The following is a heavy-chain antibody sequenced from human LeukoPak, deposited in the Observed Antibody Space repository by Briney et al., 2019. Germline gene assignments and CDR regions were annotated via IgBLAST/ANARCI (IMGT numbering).Heavy chain of an antibody. Sequence: SETLSLTCTVSGGSISTSNYYWGWIRQPPGKGLEWIGNIFYSGSTYYSPSLKSRVTISVDKSKNQFSLKLTSVTAADTAVYYCARVRNTAMVIPDAFDIWGQGTMVTVSS. V-gene: IGHV4-39*07. J-gene: IGHJ3*02. CDR3: ARVRNTAMVIPDAFDI. D-gene: IGHD5-18*01. CDR2: IFYSGST. CDR1: GGSISTSNYY.